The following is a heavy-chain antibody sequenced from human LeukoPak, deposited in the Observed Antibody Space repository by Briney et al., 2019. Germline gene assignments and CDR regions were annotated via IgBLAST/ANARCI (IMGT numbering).Heavy chain of an antibody. CDR3: ASQSTSNYGVKFYYMDV. D-gene: IGHD4-11*01. CDR1: GFAFSSYG. CDR2: ISYDGSNK. J-gene: IGHJ6*03. Sequence: GGSLRLSCAASGFAFSSYGMHWVRQAPGKGLEWVAVISYDGSNKYYADSVNGRFTISRDNSKNTLYLQMNSLRPEDTAVYYCASQSTSNYGVKFYYMDVWGKGTTVTVSS. V-gene: IGHV3-30*03.